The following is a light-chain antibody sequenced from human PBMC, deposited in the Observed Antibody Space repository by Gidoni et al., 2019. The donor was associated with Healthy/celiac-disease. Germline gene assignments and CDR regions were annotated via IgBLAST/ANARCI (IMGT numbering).Light chain of an antibody. Sequence: QAGLTQPPSVSKGWRQTATLTCTGNSNNVGNQGATWLQQHQGHPPKVLSHRNNNRPSGISERFSASRSGNTASLTITGLQPEDEADYYCSAWDSRLSALVFGGGTKLTVL. CDR1: SNNVGNQG. CDR3: SAWDSRLSALV. J-gene: IGLJ2*01. V-gene: IGLV10-54*04. CDR2: RNN.